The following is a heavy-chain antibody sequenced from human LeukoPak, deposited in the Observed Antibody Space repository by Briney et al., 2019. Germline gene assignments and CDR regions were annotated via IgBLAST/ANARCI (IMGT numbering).Heavy chain of an antibody. D-gene: IGHD3-3*01. CDR2: IYYSGST. J-gene: IGHJ6*03. V-gene: IGHV4-59*01. CDR1: GGSISSYY. CDR3: ARVYDFWSGSQKVSGYYHMDV. Sequence: SETLSLTCTVSGGSISSYYWSWIRQPPGKGLEWIGYIYYSGSTNYNPSLKSRVTISVDTSKNQFSLKLSSVTAADTAVYYCARVYDFWSGSQKVSGYYHMDVWGKGTTVTVSS.